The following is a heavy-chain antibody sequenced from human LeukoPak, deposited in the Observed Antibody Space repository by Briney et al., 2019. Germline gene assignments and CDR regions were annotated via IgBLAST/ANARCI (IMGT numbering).Heavy chain of an antibody. J-gene: IGHJ6*02. V-gene: IGHV1-18*01. Sequence: GASVKVSCKASGYTFTSYGISWVRQAPGQGLEWMGWISAYNGNTNYAQKLQGRVIMTTDTSTSTAYMELRSLRSDDTAVYYCARAAWIVATITGSYDYYGMDVWGQGTTVTVSS. CDR3: ARAAWIVATITGSYDYYGMDV. CDR2: ISAYNGNT. D-gene: IGHD5-12*01. CDR1: GYTFTSYG.